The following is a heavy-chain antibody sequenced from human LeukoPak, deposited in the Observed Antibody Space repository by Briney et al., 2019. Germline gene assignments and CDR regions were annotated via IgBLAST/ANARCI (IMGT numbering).Heavy chain of an antibody. CDR3: ARDIAAGIKPIPDY. CDR2: INAGNGNT. D-gene: IGHD6-13*01. J-gene: IGHJ4*02. Sequence: ASVKVSCKASGYTFTSYAMNWVRQAPGQRLEWMGWINAGNGNTKYSQKFQGRVTITRDTSASTAYMELSSLRSEDTAVYYCARDIAAGIKPIPDYWGQGTLVTVSS. V-gene: IGHV1-3*01. CDR1: GYTFTSYA.